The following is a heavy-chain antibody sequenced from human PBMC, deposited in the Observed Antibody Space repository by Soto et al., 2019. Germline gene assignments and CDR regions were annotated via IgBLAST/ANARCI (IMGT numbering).Heavy chain of an antibody. V-gene: IGHV1-69*12. CDR2: IIPIFGTA. CDR3: ARAPSRGPPTYFDY. D-gene: IGHD2-15*01. CDR1: GGTFSSYA. Sequence: QVQLVQSGAEVKKPGSSVKVSCKASGGTFSSYAISWVRQAPGQGLEWMGGIIPIFGTANYAQKSQGRVTITADESTSTAYMELSSLRSEDTAVYYCARAPSRGPPTYFDYWGQGTLVTVSS. J-gene: IGHJ4*02.